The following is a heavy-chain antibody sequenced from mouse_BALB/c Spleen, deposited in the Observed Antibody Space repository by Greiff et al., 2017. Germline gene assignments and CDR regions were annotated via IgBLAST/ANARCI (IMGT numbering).Heavy chain of an antibody. J-gene: IGHJ3*01. D-gene: IGHD1-1*01. CDR3: ACYYGSSWFAY. CDR2: INPGSGGT. V-gene: IGHV1-54*01. Sequence: QVQLQQSGAELVRPGTSVKVSCTASGYAFTNYLIEWVKQRPGQGLEWIGVINPGSGGTNYNEKFKGKATLTADKSSSTAYMQLSSLTSDDSAVYFCACYYGSSWFAYWGQGTLVTVAA. CDR1: GYAFTNYL.